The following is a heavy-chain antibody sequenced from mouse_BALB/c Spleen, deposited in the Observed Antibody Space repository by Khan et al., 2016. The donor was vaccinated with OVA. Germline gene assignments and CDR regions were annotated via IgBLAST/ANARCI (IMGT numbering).Heavy chain of an antibody. CDR1: GYSITSGYG. CDR2: ISYSGST. Sequence: EVQLQESGPGLVKPSQSLSLTCTVTGYSITSGYGWNWIRQFPGNKLEWMGYISYSGSTNYNPSLKSRISITRDTSQNQFFLQLNSVPTEDTATYYCARTARIKYWGQGTTLTVSS. CDR3: ARTARIKY. V-gene: IGHV3-2*02. D-gene: IGHD1-2*01. J-gene: IGHJ2*01.